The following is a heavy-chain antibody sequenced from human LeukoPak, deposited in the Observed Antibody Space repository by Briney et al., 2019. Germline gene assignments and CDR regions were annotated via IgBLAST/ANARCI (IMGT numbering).Heavy chain of an antibody. CDR3: AREGRVVPAAMRNYYYGMDV. Sequence: PGRSLRLSCAASGFTFSSYGMHWVRQAPGKGLEWVAVIWYDGRNKYYADSVKGRFTISRDNSKNTLYLQMNSLRAEDTAVYYCAREGRVVPAAMRNYYYGMDVWGKGTTVTVSS. CDR2: IWYDGRNK. V-gene: IGHV3-33*01. D-gene: IGHD2-2*01. CDR1: GFTFSSYG. J-gene: IGHJ6*04.